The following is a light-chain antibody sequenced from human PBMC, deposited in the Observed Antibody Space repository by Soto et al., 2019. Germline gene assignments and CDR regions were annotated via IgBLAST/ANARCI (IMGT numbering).Light chain of an antibody. CDR1: SSDIGAYDY. V-gene: IGLV2-14*01. J-gene: IGLJ1*01. Sequence: QSALTQPASLSGSPGQSITISCTGTSSDIGAYDYVSWFQQHPGKAPKLMISEVNNRPSGVSNRFSGSKSGNTASLTISGLQAEDEADYYCSSYTSSSTLSYVFGTGTKLTVL. CDR3: SSYTSSSTLSYV. CDR2: EVN.